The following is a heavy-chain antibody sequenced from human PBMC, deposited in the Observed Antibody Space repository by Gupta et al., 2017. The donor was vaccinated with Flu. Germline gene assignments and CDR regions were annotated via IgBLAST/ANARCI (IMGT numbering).Heavy chain of an antibody. CDR3: ARDYSGAGKYFNNYFYGMDV. Sequence: QAQLVQSGDEVKKPGASMKVSCKASGYNFVSYGISWVRQAPGQGLEWMGWISGHNGDTNYARKLRGRVTMSIDTSTNTASMELRSLSSDDTAVYYGARDYSGAGKYFNNYFYGMDVGGPGTTVTVSS. J-gene: IGHJ6*02. D-gene: IGHD3-10*01. CDR1: GYNFVSYG. CDR2: ISGHNGDT. V-gene: IGHV1-18*01.